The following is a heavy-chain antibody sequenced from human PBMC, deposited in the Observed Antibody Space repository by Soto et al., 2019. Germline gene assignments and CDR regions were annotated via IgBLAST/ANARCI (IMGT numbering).Heavy chain of an antibody. V-gene: IGHV4-34*01. Sequence: KASETLSLTCAVYGGSFSGYYWSWIRQPPGKGLEWIGEINHSGSTNYNPSLKSRVTISVDTSKNQFSLKLSSVTAADTAVYYCARRRDYVWGSYRYRAPYYFDYWGQGTLVTVSS. CDR3: ARRRDYVWGSYRYRAPYYFDY. D-gene: IGHD3-16*02. CDR1: GGSFSGYY. J-gene: IGHJ4*02. CDR2: INHSGST.